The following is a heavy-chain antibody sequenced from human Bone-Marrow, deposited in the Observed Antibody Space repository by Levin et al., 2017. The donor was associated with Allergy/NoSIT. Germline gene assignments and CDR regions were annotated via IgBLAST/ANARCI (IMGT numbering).Heavy chain of an antibody. CDR2: TTWNGGGP. J-gene: IGHJ6*02. Sequence: GGSLRLSCVGSGFIFDDYAMHWVRQVPGKGLEWVSGTTWNGGGPVYADSVKGRFTISRDNHENSLFLEMNSLRPGDTALYYCVKDGSRGYYYATMEHSGMDVWGQGTTVTVSS. CDR1: GFIFDDYA. CDR3: VKDGSRGYYYATMEHSGMDV. V-gene: IGHV3-9*01. D-gene: IGHD3-22*01.